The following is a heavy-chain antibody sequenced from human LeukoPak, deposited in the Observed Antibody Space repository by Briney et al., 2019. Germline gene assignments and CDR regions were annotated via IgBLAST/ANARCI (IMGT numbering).Heavy chain of an antibody. CDR1: GGSISSSNW. CDR3: ARRWLQSRAMDV. V-gene: IGHV3-7*01. J-gene: IGHJ6*03. D-gene: IGHD5-24*01. Sequence: GTLSLTCAVSGGSISSSNWWSWVRQAPGKGLEWVANIKQDGSEKYYVDSVKGRFTISRDNAKNSLYLQMNSLRAEDTAVYYCARRWLQSRAMDVWGKGTTVTISS. CDR2: IKQDGSEK.